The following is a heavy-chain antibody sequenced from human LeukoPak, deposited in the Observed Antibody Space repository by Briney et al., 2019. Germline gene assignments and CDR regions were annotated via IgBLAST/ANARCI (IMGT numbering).Heavy chain of an antibody. CDR3: ARENYYNSGSYRFDY. D-gene: IGHD3-10*01. J-gene: IGHJ4*02. CDR1: GDSISGYY. CDR2: IFNSGST. V-gene: IGHV4-4*07. Sequence: SETLSLTCTVSGDSISGYYWSWIRQPAGRGLEWIGRIFNSGSTSCNPSLRSRVTMSLDTSKNQFSLKLTSVTPADTALYYCARENYYNSGSYRFDYWGQGTLVTVSS.